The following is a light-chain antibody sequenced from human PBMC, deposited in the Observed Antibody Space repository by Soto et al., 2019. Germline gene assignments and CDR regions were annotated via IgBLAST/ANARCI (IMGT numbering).Light chain of an antibody. J-gene: IGKJ4*01. V-gene: IGKV3-15*01. Sequence: EIVMTQSPATLSVSPGGRATLSCRASQSISDTLAWYQQKPGQAPRLLIHGASTRATGFPARFSGXGYGKEFTITISRLQSEDFAVYYCQQYKDWPLTFGGGTKVDIK. CDR3: QQYKDWPLT. CDR1: QSISDT. CDR2: GAS.